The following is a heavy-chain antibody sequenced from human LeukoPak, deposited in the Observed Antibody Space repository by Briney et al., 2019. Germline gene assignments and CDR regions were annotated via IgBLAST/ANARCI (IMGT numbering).Heavy chain of an antibody. V-gene: IGHV5-51*01. CDR1: GYSFTTYW. CDR2: IYPGDSDT. Sequence: GESLKISCKGSGYSFTTYWIGWVRQMPGKGLEWMGIIYPGDSDTRYSPSFQGQVTISADKSISTAYLQWSSLKASDTAMYYCARLYHQLRATTPFDYWGQGTLVTVSS. CDR3: ARLYHQLRATTPFDY. D-gene: IGHD5-24*01. J-gene: IGHJ4*02.